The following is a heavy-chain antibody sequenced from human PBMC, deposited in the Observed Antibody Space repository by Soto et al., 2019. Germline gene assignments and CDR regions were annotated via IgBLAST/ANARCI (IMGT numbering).Heavy chain of an antibody. D-gene: IGHD2-15*01. CDR1: GYTFINYG. J-gene: IGHJ4*02. CDR3: GKGEGFLDY. V-gene: IGHV1-18*01. Sequence: QVQLVQSGAEVKKPGASVKVSCKASGYTFINYGINWVRQAPGQGLEWMGWITPYNGNTNYAQKLQGRVTLTTDTATSTAYMELRSLRSDDTAVYYCGKGEGFLDYWGQGTLVTVSS. CDR2: ITPYNGNT.